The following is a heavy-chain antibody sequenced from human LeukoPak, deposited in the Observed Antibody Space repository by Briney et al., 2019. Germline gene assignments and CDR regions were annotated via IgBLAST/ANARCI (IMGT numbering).Heavy chain of an antibody. D-gene: IGHD3-22*01. J-gene: IGHJ4*02. Sequence: GGSLRLSCAASGFTVSSNYMSWVRQAPGKGLEWVSVIYSGGSTYYADSVKGRFTISRDNSKNTLYLQMNSLRAEDTAVYYCASRLYYYDSSGHGPKLDYWGQGTLVTVSS. CDR3: ASRLYYYDSSGHGPKLDY. CDR2: IYSGGST. CDR1: GFTVSSNY. V-gene: IGHV3-53*01.